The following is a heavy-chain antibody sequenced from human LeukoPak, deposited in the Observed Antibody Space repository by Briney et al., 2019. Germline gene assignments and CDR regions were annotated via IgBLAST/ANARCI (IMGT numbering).Heavy chain of an antibody. J-gene: IGHJ6*03. CDR2: IIVYIGKT. Sequence: ASVKDSCKPPGYTFTGNYIHSVPHTPGQGLECMGYIIVYIGKTKSTQTLQGSVTITPDTSTSTAYMELRSLRSDDAAVYYCARQYSSSRNIYYYYMDVWGKGTTVTVSS. V-gene: IGHV1-18*04. CDR1: GYTFTGNY. D-gene: IGHD6-13*01. CDR3: ARQYSSSRNIYYYYMDV.